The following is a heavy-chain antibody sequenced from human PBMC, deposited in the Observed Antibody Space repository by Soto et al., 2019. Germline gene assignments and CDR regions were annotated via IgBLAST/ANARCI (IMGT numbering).Heavy chain of an antibody. CDR3: ARRGSR. D-gene: IGHD2-15*01. V-gene: IGHV3-48*03. Sequence: HPGGSLRLSCAASGFTFSSSEMYWARQAPGKGLEWISYIHPGGQTIFYAESVKGRFTNSRDNAKHSVYLQMNSLRAEDTAVYYCARRGSRWGRGTKVTVSS. CDR2: IHPGGQTI. CDR1: GFTFSSSE. J-gene: IGHJ3*01.